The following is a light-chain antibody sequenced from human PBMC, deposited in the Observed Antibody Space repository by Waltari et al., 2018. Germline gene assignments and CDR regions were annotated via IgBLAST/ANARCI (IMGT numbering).Light chain of an antibody. CDR1: NSDVGSYNL. Sequence: QSALTQPASVSGSPGQSITISCTGTNSDVGSYNLVSWYQQHPGKAPNLTLCEVTMRPSRVPNRFSGSKSGNTASLTISGLQAEDEADYYCSSYAGGSTVIFGGGTKVTVL. J-gene: IGLJ2*01. CDR3: SSYAGGSTVI. CDR2: EVT. V-gene: IGLV2-23*02.